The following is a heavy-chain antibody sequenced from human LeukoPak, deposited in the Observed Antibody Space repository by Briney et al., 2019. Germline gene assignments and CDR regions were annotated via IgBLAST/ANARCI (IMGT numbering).Heavy chain of an antibody. D-gene: IGHD1-26*01. CDR1: GFTFSSYG. CDR2: IWYDGSNK. CDR3: AKVAVGATAYFDY. V-gene: IGHV3-30*02. Sequence: GGSLRLSCAASGFTFSSYGMHWVRQAPGKGLEWVAVIWYDGSNKYYADSVKGRFTISRDNSKNTLYLQMNSLRAEDTAVYYCAKVAVGATAYFDYWGQGTLVTVSS. J-gene: IGHJ4*02.